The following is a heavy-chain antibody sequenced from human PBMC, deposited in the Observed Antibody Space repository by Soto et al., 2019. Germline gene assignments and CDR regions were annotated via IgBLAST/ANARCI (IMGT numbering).Heavy chain of an antibody. J-gene: IGHJ6*02. V-gene: IGHV1-18*01. CDR1: GYTCTNSG. D-gene: IGHD3-22*01. CDR3: AREDYYDSSGYLPVRYYFGMDV. CDR2: IGAYNGHT. Sequence: ASVKVSCKASGYTCTNSGISGVRQAPGQGLEWMGWIGAYNGHTKYAQKLQGRVTMTTDTSTSTAYMELRSLKSDDTAVYYCAREDYYDSSGYLPVRYYFGMDVWGQGTTVTVSS.